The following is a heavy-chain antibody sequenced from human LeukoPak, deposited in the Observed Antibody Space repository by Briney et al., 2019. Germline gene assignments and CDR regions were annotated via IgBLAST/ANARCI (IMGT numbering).Heavy chain of an antibody. J-gene: IGHJ4*02. Sequence: PGGSLRLSCVVSGFDFSGFSMSWVRQAPGKGLEWVAIMDEYGSDIFYVESVKGRFIISRANARNSLYLQMNNLRAEDTAVYYCARPRGCGSARCNNFDYWGREPWSPSPQ. CDR1: GFDFSGFS. D-gene: IGHD2-2*01. V-gene: IGHV3-7*01. CDR2: MDEYGSDI. CDR3: ARPRGCGSARCNNFDY.